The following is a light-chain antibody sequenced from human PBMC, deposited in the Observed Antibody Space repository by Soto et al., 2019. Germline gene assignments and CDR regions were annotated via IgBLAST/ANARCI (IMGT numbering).Light chain of an antibody. CDR1: QGIPVY. CDR3: QQLYSYPLT. CDR2: AAS. J-gene: IGKJ4*01. Sequence: IQVTQSPSSLSASVGDRVTITCRASQGIPVYLAWYQQKPGKAPKLLIYAASALQTGVSSRFSGSGYGTDFALTISNLQPEDFATYFCQQLYSYPLTFGGGTTVEF. V-gene: IGKV1-9*01.